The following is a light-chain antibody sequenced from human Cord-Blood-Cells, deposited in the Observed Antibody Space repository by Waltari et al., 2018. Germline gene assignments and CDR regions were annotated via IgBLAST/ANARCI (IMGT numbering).Light chain of an antibody. CDR3: SSYTSSSTLYV. J-gene: IGLJ1*01. V-gene: IGLV2-14*01. CDR1: RSAVGGSNY. Sequence: QSALTQPASVSGSPGQSITISCTGTRSAVGGSNYVSWSQQHPGKAPKLMIYDVSNRPSGVSNRFSGSKSGNTASLTISGLQAEDEADYYCSSYTSSSTLYVFGTGTKVTVL. CDR2: DVS.